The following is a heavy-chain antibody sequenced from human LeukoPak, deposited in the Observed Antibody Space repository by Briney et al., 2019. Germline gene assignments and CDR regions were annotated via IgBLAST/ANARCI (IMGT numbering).Heavy chain of an antibody. CDR2: IYPGDSDT. D-gene: IGHD6-13*01. J-gene: IGHJ3*02. CDR3: ARPYYSSSYLGAFDI. Sequence: GESLKISCKGSGYSFTSYWIGWVRQMPGKGLEWMGIIYPGDSDTRYSPSFQGQVTISADKTISTAYLQWSSLKASDTAMYYCARPYYSSSYLGAFDIWGQGTMVTVSS. CDR1: GYSFTSYW. V-gene: IGHV5-51*01.